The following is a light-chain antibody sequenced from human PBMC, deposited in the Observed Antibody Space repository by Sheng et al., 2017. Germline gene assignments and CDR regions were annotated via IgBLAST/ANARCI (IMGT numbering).Light chain of an antibody. CDR1: QSVRSN. CDR3: HQYGSAPIS. Sequence: EIVMTQSPATLSVSPGERATLSCRASQSVRSNLAWYQQKPGQAPRLLIYDASTRATGIPDRFSGSGSGTDFTLTISRLESEDFAVFYCHQYGSAPISFGGGTKVEIK. V-gene: IGKV3-20*01. J-gene: IGKJ4*01. CDR2: DAS.